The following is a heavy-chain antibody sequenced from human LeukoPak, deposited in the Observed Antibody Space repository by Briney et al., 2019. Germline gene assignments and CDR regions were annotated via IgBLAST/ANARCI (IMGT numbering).Heavy chain of an antibody. CDR3: ARSVVTLYWYFDL. V-gene: IGHV4-61*01. CDR2: IYYTGST. CDR1: GGSVGSGSYY. J-gene: IGHJ2*01. Sequence: PSETLSLTCTVSGGSVGSGSYYWSWIRQPPGKGLEWIGYIYYTGSTKYSPSLKSRVTISVDTSKNQFSLKLSSVTAADTAVYYCARSVVTLYWYFDLWGRGTLVTVSS. D-gene: IGHD4-23*01.